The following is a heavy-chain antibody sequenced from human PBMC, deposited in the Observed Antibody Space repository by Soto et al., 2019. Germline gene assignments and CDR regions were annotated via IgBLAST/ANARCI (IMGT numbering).Heavy chain of an antibody. CDR1: GYTFTSYG. V-gene: IGHV1-18*01. D-gene: IGHD6-19*01. Sequence: ASVKVSCKASGYTFTSYGIGWVRQAPGQGLEWMGWISAYNGNTNYAQKLQGRVTMTTDTSTSTAYMELRSLGSDDTAVYYCARATSLAVPGPQFDYWGQGTLVTVSS. J-gene: IGHJ4*02. CDR2: ISAYNGNT. CDR3: ARATSLAVPGPQFDY.